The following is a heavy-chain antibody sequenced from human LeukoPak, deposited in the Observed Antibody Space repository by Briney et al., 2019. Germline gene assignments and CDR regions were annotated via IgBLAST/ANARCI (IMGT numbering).Heavy chain of an antibody. D-gene: IGHD6-13*01. CDR2: INHSGST. CDR1: GGSFSGYY. CDR3: AIIGYSSSWLNWFDP. J-gene: IGHJ5*02. V-gene: IGHV4-34*01. Sequence: PSETLSLTCAVYGGSFSGYYWSWIRQPPGKGLEWIGEINHSGSTNYNPSLKSRVTISVDTSKNQFSLKLSSVTAADTAVYYCAIIGYSSSWLNWFDPWGQGTLVTVSS.